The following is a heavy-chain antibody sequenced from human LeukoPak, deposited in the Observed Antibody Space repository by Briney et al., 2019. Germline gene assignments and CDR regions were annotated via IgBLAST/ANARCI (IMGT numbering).Heavy chain of an antibody. J-gene: IGHJ4*02. CDR1: GYTFTGYY. CDR2: INPNSGDT. D-gene: IGHD2-15*01. Sequence: VASVKVSCKASGYTFTGYYMHWVRQAPGQGLQWMGWINPNSGDTGYAQKLQGRVAMTRDTSITTAHMELTNLRSDDTAVYYCARERPIVVVVAATDLDYWGQGTLVTVSS. V-gene: IGHV1-2*02. CDR3: ARERPIVVVVAATDLDY.